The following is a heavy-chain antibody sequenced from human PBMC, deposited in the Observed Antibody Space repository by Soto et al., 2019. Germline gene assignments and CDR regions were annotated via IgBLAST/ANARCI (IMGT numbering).Heavy chain of an antibody. Sequence: SETLSLTCTVAGGSSGGGGYYWSWIRQHPGKGLEWIGYIYYSGSTYYNPSLKSRVTISVDTSKNQFSLKLSSVTAADTAVYYCARAYYYYDSSGYYSTVFDYWGQGTLVTVSS. CDR3: ARAYYYYDSSGYYSTVFDY. V-gene: IGHV4-31*03. CDR1: GGSSGGGGYY. D-gene: IGHD3-22*01. CDR2: IYYSGST. J-gene: IGHJ4*02.